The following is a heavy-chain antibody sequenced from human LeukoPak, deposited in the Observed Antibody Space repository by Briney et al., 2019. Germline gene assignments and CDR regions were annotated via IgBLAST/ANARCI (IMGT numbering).Heavy chain of an antibody. Sequence: SETLSLTCTVSGASISSSSYSWGWIRQPPGKGLEWIVGVYYSGETHYNPSLKSRVTISVDVSKNQFSLKLSSVTAADTAVYYCAKTGYGGNPFDSWGQGTQVTVSS. V-gene: IGHV4-39*01. CDR1: GASISSSSYS. CDR3: AKTGYGGNPFDS. D-gene: IGHD4-23*01. J-gene: IGHJ4*02. CDR2: VYYSGET.